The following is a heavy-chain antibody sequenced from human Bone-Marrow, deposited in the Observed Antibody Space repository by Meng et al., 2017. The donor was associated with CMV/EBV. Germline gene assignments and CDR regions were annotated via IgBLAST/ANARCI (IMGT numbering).Heavy chain of an antibody. CDR3: ARDIFSVPAATD. J-gene: IGHJ4*02. Sequence: SVKVSCKASGGTFSSYTISWVRQAPGQGLEWMGRIIPILGIANYAQKFQGRVTITADKSTSTAYMELSSLKSEDTAVYYCARDIFSVPAATDWGQGKLVTVSS. CDR1: GGTFSSYT. D-gene: IGHD2-2*01. V-gene: IGHV1-69*04. CDR2: IIPILGIA.